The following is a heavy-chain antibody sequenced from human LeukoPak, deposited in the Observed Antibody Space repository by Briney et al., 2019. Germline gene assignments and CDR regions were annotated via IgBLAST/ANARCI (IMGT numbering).Heavy chain of an antibody. CDR1: GGSINSYY. D-gene: IGHD6-13*01. Sequence: SETLSLTCTVSGGSINSYYWSWIRQPPGKGLEWIGYIYYSGSTNYNPSLKSRLTISVDTSKNQISLNLDSVTAADTAVYYCARGWAGQQLARYDYSGQGTLVTVSS. CDR3: ARGWAGQQLARYDY. V-gene: IGHV4-59*01. J-gene: IGHJ4*02. CDR2: IYYSGST.